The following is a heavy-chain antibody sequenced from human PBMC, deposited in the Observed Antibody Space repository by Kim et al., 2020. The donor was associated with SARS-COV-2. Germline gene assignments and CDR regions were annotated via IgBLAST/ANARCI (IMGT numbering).Heavy chain of an antibody. V-gene: IGHV4-59*01. J-gene: IGHJ5*02. D-gene: IGHD2-15*01. CDR3: ARDEGGKGEFDP. Sequence: NYNPPLSSLVTISVDTSKNLFSLKLSSVTAADTAVYYCARDEGGKGEFDPWGQGTLVTVSS.